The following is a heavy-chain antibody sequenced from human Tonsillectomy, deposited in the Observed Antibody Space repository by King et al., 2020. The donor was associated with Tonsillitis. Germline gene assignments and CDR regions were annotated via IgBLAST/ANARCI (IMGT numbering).Heavy chain of an antibody. V-gene: IGHV6-1*01. J-gene: IGHJ4*02. Sequence: VQLQESGPGLVKPSQTLSLTCAISGDFVSSNSAGWNWIRQSPSRGLEWLGRTYYRSKWKRNYAESVKSRIIINPDTSKNQFSLQLTSVTPEDTAVYYCARDFLGGSGWPFDYWGQGTLVTVSS. D-gene: IGHD6-19*01. CDR1: GDFVSSNSAG. CDR2: TYYRSKWKR. CDR3: ARDFLGGSGWPFDY.